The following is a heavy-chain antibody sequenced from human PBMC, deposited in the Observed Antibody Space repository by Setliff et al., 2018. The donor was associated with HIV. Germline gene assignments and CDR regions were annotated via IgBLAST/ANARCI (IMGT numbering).Heavy chain of an antibody. CDR1: GYTFTGYY. CDR2: INPNSGGT. V-gene: IGHV1-2*02. CDR3: ARGTEYYYDISGYPPHY. J-gene: IGHJ4*01. D-gene: IGHD3-22*01. Sequence: RASVKVSCKASGYTFTGYYMHWVRQAPGQGLEWMGWINPNSGGTNYAQKFQGRVTMTRDTSISTAYMELSRLRSDDTAVYYCARGTEYYYDISGYPPHYWGQGTLVTVSS.